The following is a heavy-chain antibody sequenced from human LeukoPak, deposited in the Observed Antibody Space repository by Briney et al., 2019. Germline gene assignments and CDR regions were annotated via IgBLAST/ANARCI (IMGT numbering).Heavy chain of an antibody. J-gene: IGHJ4*02. CDR2: IKSKTDGGAT. D-gene: IGHD2-2*01. V-gene: IGHV3-15*01. CDR3: AADQTYCSATSCYRYFFDS. CDR1: GFTFDDYG. Sequence: GGSLRLSCAASGFTFDDYGMTWVRQAPGKGLEWVGRIKSKTDGGATDYAAPVKGRFTISKDDSKNMLYLQMNSLKTDDTAVYYCAADQTYCSATSCYRYFFDSWGQGTLVTVSS.